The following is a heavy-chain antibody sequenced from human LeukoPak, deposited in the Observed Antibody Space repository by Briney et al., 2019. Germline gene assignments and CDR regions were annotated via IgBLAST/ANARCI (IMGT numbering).Heavy chain of an antibody. V-gene: IGHV3-23*01. CDR3: AKHQRDIVVVPAGVGYCMDV. Sequence: GGSLRLFCAASGFTFSSYAMSWVRQAPGKGLEWVSAISGSGDSTYYADSVKGRFTISRDNSKNTLYLQMDSLRAEDTAVYYCAKHQRDIVVVPAGVGYCMDVWGKGTTVTVSS. J-gene: IGHJ6*03. CDR2: ISGSGDST. D-gene: IGHD2-2*01. CDR1: GFTFSSYA.